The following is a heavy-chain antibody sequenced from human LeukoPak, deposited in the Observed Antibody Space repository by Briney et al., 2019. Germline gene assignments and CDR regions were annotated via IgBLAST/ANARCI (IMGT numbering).Heavy chain of an antibody. D-gene: IGHD1-26*01. CDR1: GGSFNAYY. CDR2: IYYSGST. Sequence: PSETLSLTCAVYGGSFNAYYWNWIRQPPGKGLEYIGYIYYSGSTNYNPSLKSRVTISVDTSKNQFSLKLSSVTAADTAVYYCARGKWDLESGEAFDIWGQGTMVTVSS. CDR3: ARGKWDLESGEAFDI. V-gene: IGHV4-59*01. J-gene: IGHJ3*02.